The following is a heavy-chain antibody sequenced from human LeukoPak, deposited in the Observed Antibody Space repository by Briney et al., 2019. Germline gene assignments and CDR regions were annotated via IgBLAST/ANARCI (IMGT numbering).Heavy chain of an antibody. D-gene: IGHD3-10*01. CDR1: GDSISGFY. V-gene: IGHV4-4*09. CDR3: ARKGGSGNLVYFDS. J-gene: IGHJ4*02. Sequence: PSETLSLTCTASGDSISGFYWSWIRQPPGQVLQWIGNIYTSGSTSYNPSLKSRVTISVDTSKNQFPLKLSSVTATDTAVYYCARKGGSGNLVYFDSWGQGILVTVSS. CDR2: IYTSGST.